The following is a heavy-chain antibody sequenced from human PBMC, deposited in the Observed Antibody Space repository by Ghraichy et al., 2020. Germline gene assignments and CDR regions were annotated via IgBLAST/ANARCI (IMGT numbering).Heavy chain of an antibody. Sequence: SETLSLTCTVSGGSISSYYWSWIRQPAGKGLEWIGRIYTSGSTNYNPSLKSRVTMSVDTSKNQFSLKLSSVTAADTAVYYCAREAKENTGRAYDILTGHHYFDYWGQGTLVTVSS. CDR1: GGSISSYY. CDR2: IYTSGST. J-gene: IGHJ4*02. CDR3: AREAKENTGRAYDILTGHHYFDY. D-gene: IGHD3-9*01. V-gene: IGHV4-4*07.